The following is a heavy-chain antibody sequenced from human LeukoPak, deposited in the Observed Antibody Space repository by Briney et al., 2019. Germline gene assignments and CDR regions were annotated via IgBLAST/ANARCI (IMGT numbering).Heavy chain of an antibody. CDR1: GFTFSSYS. CDR2: ISSSSYI. J-gene: IGHJ4*02. Sequence: GGSLRLSCAASGFTFSSYSMNWVRQAPGKGLEWVSSISSSSYIYYADSVKGRFTISRDNAKNSLYLQMNSLRAEDTAVYYCARDGSYYGSGSYYLFDYWGQGTLVTVSS. D-gene: IGHD3-10*01. V-gene: IGHV3-21*01. CDR3: ARDGSYYGSGSYYLFDY.